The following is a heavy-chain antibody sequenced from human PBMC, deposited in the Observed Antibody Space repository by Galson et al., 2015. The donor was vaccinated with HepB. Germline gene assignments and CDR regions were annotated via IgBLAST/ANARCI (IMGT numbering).Heavy chain of an antibody. J-gene: IGHJ6*02. Sequence: ETLSLTCTVSGGSISSSSYYWGWIRQPPGKGLEWIGSIYYSGSTYYNPSLKSRVTISVDTSKNQFSLKLSSVTAADTAVYYCAREGAAKGYYYYGMDVWGQGTTVTVSS. D-gene: IGHD1-26*01. V-gene: IGHV4-39*07. CDR2: IYYSGST. CDR3: AREGAAKGYYYYGMDV. CDR1: GGSISSSSYY.